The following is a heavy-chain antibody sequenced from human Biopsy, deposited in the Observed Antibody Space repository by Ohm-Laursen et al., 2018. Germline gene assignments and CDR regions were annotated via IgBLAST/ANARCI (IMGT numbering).Heavy chain of an antibody. CDR2: INTYSGNT. V-gene: IGHV1-18*01. CDR3: ARDYYPYVDYLKDVPLCDS. J-gene: IGHJ4*02. D-gene: IGHD4-17*01. Sequence: ASVKVSCKASGGSITTSGISWVRQAPGQGLEWMGWINTYSGNTNYGKKFHDRVIMTSDTSTSTAYLEHRSLRSDDTAVYYCARDYYPYVDYLKDVPLCDSWGQGTLVTVSS. CDR1: GGSITTSG.